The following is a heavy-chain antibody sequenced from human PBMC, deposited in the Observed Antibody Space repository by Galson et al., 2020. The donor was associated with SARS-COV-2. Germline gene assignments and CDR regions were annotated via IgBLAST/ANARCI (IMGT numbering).Heavy chain of an antibody. J-gene: IGHJ4*02. CDR3: SREIGGSSIDS. CDR2: VHYSGNT. CDR1: GASMSSDNNY. V-gene: IGHV4-39*07. Sequence: SETLSLTCTVSGASMSSDNNYWGWIRHAPGKALEWIGSVHYSGNTFYNPSLKSRVAISVDTSKNQFSLQLNSVTAADTAMYYCSREIGGSSIDSWGQGTLVIVSS. D-gene: IGHD2-15*01.